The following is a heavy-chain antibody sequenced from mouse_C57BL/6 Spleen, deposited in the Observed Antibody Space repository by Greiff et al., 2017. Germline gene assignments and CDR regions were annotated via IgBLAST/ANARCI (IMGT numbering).Heavy chain of an antibody. Sequence: QVQLQQPGAELVKPGASVKLSCKASGYTFTSYWMQWVKQRPGQGLEWIGEIDPSDSYTNYNQKFKGKATLTVDTSSSTAYMQLSSLTSEDSAVYYCARNWDGTYFDVWGTGTTVTVSS. J-gene: IGHJ1*03. V-gene: IGHV1-50*01. CDR3: ARNWDGTYFDV. D-gene: IGHD4-1*01. CDR2: IDPSDSYT. CDR1: GYTFTSYW.